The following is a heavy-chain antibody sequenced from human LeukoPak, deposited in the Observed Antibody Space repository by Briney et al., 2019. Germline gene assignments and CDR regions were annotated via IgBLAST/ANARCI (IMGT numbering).Heavy chain of an antibody. CDR3: ARDFLRAAGTSKLYPGDIWFDP. CDR2: INPNSGGT. CDR1: GYTFTGYN. J-gene: IGHJ5*02. D-gene: IGHD6-13*01. Sequence: ASVKVSCKASGYTFTGYNMHWVRQAPGQGLEWMGWINPNSGGTNYAQKFQGRVTMTRDTSISTAYMELSRLRSDDTAVYYCARDFLRAAGTSKLYPGDIWFDPWGQGTLVTVSS. V-gene: IGHV1-2*02.